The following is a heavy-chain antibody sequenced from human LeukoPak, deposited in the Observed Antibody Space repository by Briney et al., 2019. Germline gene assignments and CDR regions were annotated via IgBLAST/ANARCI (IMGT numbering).Heavy chain of an antibody. CDR1: GGSIRSYY. CDR2: SHYSGDT. J-gene: IGHJ3*02. CDR3: ARALWFGGLPDAFDI. V-gene: IGHV4-59*01. Sequence: PSETLPLTCTVPGGSIRSYYWTWIRQPPGKGLEWIGFSHYSGDTNYNPSLESRVTMSVDMSKNQFALKMSSVTAADTAVYYCARALWFGGLPDAFDIWGQGTMVTVSS. D-gene: IGHD3-10*01.